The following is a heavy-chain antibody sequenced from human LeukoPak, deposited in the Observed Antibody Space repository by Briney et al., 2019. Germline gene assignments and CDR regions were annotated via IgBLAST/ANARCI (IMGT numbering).Heavy chain of an antibody. Sequence: PGGSLRLSCAASGFTFNSYSMHWVRQAPGKGLEWVSSITSSSKSVYYADSVKGRFTISRDNSKNTLYLQMNSLRAEDTAVYYCAKSQGYCSSTSCPQPYYYGMDVWGQGTTVTVSS. CDR3: AKSQGYCSSTSCPQPYYYGMDV. D-gene: IGHD2-2*01. CDR1: GFTFNSYS. V-gene: IGHV3-21*04. J-gene: IGHJ6*02. CDR2: ITSSSKSV.